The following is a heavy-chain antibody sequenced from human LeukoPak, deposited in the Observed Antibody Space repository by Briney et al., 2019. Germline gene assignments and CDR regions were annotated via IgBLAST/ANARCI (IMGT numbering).Heavy chain of an antibody. CDR2: ISHIGRT. J-gene: IGHJ3*02. CDR3: ARDLVTVTKGFDI. Sequence: SETLSLTCAVSGNSFSSHYWTWIRQSPGTGLEWIGYISHIGRTNYNPSLKSRVTISIDTSKNQFSLKLRSVTAADTAVYYCARDLVTVTKGFDIWGQGTMVSVSS. CDR1: GNSFSSHY. D-gene: IGHD4-17*01. V-gene: IGHV4-59*11.